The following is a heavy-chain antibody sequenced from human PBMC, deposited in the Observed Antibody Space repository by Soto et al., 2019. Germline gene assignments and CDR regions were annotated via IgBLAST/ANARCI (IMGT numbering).Heavy chain of an antibody. J-gene: IGHJ5*02. Sequence: SVKVSCKASGGTFSSYAISWVRQAPGQGLEWMGGIIPIFGTANYAQKFQGRVTITADESTSTAYMELSSLRSEDTAVYYCARWADPILSFDPWGQGTPVTVSS. D-gene: IGHD2-15*01. CDR3: ARWADPILSFDP. CDR2: IIPIFGTA. CDR1: GGTFSSYA. V-gene: IGHV1-69*13.